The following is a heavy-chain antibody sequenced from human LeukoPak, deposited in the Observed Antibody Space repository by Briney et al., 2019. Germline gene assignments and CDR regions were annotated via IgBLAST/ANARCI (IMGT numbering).Heavy chain of an antibody. D-gene: IGHD1-1*01. Sequence: GGSLRLSCAASGFTFSSYWMGWVRQAPGKGLEWVANINQDGNDKYYVDSVKGRFSISRDNAKNSLYLQINSLRADDTAVYYCARSPGATWSFDYWGQGTLLTVSS. CDR3: ARSPGATWSFDY. J-gene: IGHJ4*02. CDR1: GFTFSSYW. V-gene: IGHV3-7*02. CDR2: INQDGNDK.